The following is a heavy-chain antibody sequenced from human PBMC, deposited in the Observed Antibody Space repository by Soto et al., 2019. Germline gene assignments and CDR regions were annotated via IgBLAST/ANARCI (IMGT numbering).Heavy chain of an antibody. J-gene: IGHJ4*02. D-gene: IGHD3-3*01. CDR3: APARSREMGLVLEY. V-gene: IGHV3-48*01. Sequence: EVQLVESGGGLVQPGGSLRLSCAASGFTFSSYSMNWVRQAPGKGLEWVSYITTSSSTIYYADSVKGRFTISRDNAKNSLNLKMNGLRAGERAVNYWAPARSREMGLVLEYGGRGARVTVSS. CDR2: ITTSSSTI. CDR1: GFTFSSYS.